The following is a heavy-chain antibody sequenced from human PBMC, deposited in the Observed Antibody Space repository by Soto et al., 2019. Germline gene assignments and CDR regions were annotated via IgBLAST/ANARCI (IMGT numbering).Heavy chain of an antibody. V-gene: IGHV1-69*13. D-gene: IGHD1-1*01. J-gene: IGHJ4*02. Sequence: SVKVSCKASGGTFSSYAISWVRQAPGQGLEWMGGIIPIFGTANYTQKFQGRVTITADESTSTAYMELSSLRSEDTAVYYCARTRAAEQPFDYWGQGTLVTVSS. CDR2: IIPIFGTA. CDR3: ARTRAAEQPFDY. CDR1: GGTFSSYA.